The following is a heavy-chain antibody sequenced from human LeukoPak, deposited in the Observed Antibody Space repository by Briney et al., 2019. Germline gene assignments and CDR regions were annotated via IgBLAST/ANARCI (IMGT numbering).Heavy chain of an antibody. J-gene: IGHJ1*01. V-gene: IGHV4-59*01. Sequence: PSETLSLTCTVSGGSIRTYYWNWIRQPPGKGLEWIGYIYHSGSTNYNPSLHSRVTISVDTSKNQFSLNLNSVTAADPAVSYCARGGAARLHFPNCGQGTLVTVSS. D-gene: IGHD6-6*01. CDR2: IYHSGST. CDR1: GGSIRTYY. CDR3: ARGGAARLHFPN.